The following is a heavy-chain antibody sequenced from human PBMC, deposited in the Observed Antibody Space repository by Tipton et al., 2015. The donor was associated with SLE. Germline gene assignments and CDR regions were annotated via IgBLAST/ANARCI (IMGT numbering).Heavy chain of an antibody. J-gene: IGHJ4*02. CDR3: ARAIGANYFNF. CDR2: IYYSGST. D-gene: IGHD3-16*01. Sequence: TLSLTCTVSGVSISSYYWSWIRQPPGKGLEWIGYIYYSGSTNYNPSLKSRVTLSVDTSKNQFSLKLSSVTAADTAVYFCARAIGANYFNFWGQGSLVTVSS. V-gene: IGHV4-59*08. CDR1: GVSISSYY.